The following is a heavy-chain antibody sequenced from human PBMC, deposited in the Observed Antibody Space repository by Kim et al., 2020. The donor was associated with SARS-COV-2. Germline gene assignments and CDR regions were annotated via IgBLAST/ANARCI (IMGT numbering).Heavy chain of an antibody. CDR1: GGSFSGYY. Sequence: SETLSLTCAVYGGSFSGYYWSWIRQPPGKGLEWIGEINHSGSTNYNPSLKSRVTISVDTSKNQFSLKLSSVTAADTAVYYCARGTYYYDSSGYYTRYYFDYWGQGTLVTVSS. D-gene: IGHD3-22*01. J-gene: IGHJ4*02. CDR3: ARGTYYYDSSGYYTRYYFDY. CDR2: INHSGST. V-gene: IGHV4-34*01.